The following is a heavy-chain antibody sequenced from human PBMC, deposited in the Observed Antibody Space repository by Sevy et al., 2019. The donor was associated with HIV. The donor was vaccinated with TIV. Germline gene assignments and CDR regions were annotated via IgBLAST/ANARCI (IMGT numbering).Heavy chain of an antibody. CDR3: ARDRTMRSSGWKRGEYFQH. J-gene: IGHJ1*01. D-gene: IGHD6-19*01. Sequence: ASVKVSCKASGYTFTGYYMHWVRQAPGQGLEWMGWINPNSGGTNYAQKFQGRVTMTRDTSISKAYMDLSRLRSDDTAVYYCARDRTMRSSGWKRGEYFQHWGQGTLVTVSS. CDR2: INPNSGGT. CDR1: GYTFTGYY. V-gene: IGHV1-2*02.